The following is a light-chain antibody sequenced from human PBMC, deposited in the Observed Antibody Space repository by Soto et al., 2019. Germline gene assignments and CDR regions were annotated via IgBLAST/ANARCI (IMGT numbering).Light chain of an antibody. J-gene: IGKJ1*01. Sequence: DIQMTQSPSSLSASVGDRVTITCRASQTITNYLNWYQQKPGKAPKLLIYAASTLQSGVPSRFTGGGSGTDFTLTIDSLQPEDFATYFCQQSYSSPWTFGQGTKVEI. CDR2: AAS. CDR3: QQSYSSPWT. V-gene: IGKV1-39*01. CDR1: QTITNY.